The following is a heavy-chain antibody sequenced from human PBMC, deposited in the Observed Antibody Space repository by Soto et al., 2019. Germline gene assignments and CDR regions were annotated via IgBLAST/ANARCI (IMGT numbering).Heavy chain of an antibody. CDR3: SKHDIYPRGVKFDY. Sequence: EVQLLESGGGLVQPGGSLRLSCAASGFTFSSYAMSWVRQAPGKGLELVSAISGSGGSTYYADSVKGRFTISRDNSKNALYLQMNSLRAEDTAVYYCSKHDIYPRGVKFDYWGQGTLVTVSS. V-gene: IGHV3-23*01. CDR1: GFTFSSYA. CDR2: ISGSGGST. D-gene: IGHD3-9*01. J-gene: IGHJ4*02.